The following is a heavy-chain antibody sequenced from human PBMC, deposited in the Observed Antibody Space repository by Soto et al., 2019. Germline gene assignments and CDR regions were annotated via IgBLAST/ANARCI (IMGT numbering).Heavy chain of an antibody. Sequence: EVQLVESGGGLVQPGESLRLSCAASGFTFDYYWMHWVRQAPGKGLVWVSRIYSDGTSTTYADSGKGRFTISRDNAKNTVSVQMNSLRADDTAVYYCASGARGAFDLWGQGTVVTVSS. CDR2: IYSDGTST. CDR1: GFTFDYYW. V-gene: IGHV3-74*01. CDR3: ASGARGAFDL. J-gene: IGHJ3*01. D-gene: IGHD1-26*01.